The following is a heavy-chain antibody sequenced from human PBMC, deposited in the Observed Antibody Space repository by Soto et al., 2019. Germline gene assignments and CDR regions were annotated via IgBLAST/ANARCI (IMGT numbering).Heavy chain of an antibody. V-gene: IGHV5-10-1*01. CDR3: ARLAMASRRGYYGMDV. CDR2: IDPSDSYT. D-gene: IGHD6-19*01. Sequence: PGESLKISCKGSGYSFTSYWISWVRQMPGKGLEWMGRIDPSDSYTNYSPSFQGHVTFSAVKSISTAYLQWSSLQASDTAMYYCARLAMASRRGYYGMDVWGQGTTVTVSS. CDR1: GYSFTSYW. J-gene: IGHJ6*02.